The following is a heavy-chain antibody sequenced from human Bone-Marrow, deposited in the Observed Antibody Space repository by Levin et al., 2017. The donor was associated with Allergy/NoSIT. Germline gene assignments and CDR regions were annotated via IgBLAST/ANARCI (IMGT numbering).Heavy chain of an antibody. CDR3: ARAGRSGSAGCPDFEY. V-gene: IGHV3-33*01. J-gene: IGHJ4*02. CDR2: IWYDGSNK. CDR1: GFTFSSYG. Sequence: GGSLRLSCAASGFTFSSYGMHWVRQAPGKGLEWVAVIWYDGSNKYYADSVKGRFTISRDISKNTLYLQMNSLRAEDTAVYYCARAGRSGSAGCPDFEYWGQGTLVTVSS. D-gene: IGHD3-9*01.